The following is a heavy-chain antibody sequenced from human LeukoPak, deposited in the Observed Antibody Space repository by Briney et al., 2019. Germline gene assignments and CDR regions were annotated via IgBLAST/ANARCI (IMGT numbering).Heavy chain of an antibody. CDR1: GGSISSYY. J-gene: IGHJ4*02. CDR2: IYTSGST. CDR3: ASAVVAAPYYFDY. D-gene: IGHD2-15*01. Sequence: SETLSLTCTVSGGSISSYYWSWIRQPAGKGLEWIGRIYTSGSTNYNPSLKSRVTMSVHTSKNPFSLKLSSVTAADTAVYYCASAVVAAPYYFDYWGQGTLVTVSS. V-gene: IGHV4-4*07.